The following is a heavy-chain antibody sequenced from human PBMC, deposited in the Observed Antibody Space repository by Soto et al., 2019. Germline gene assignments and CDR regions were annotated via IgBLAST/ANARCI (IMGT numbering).Heavy chain of an antibody. CDR1: GGTFSSYT. CDR2: IIPILGIA. CDR3: ARRAYYHDSSGDYHN. D-gene: IGHD3-22*01. J-gene: IGHJ4*02. Sequence: SVKVSCKASGGTFSSYTISWVRQAPGQGLEWMGRIIPILGIANYAQKFQGRVTITRDTSASTAYMELSSLRSDDTAVYYCARRAYYHDSSGDYHNWGQGTMVTVSS. V-gene: IGHV1-69*02.